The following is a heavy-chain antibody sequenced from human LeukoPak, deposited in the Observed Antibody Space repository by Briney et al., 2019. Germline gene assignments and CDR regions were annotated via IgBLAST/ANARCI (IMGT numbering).Heavy chain of an antibody. CDR3: AREEYGMDV. CDR2: ISSSRTI. CDR1: GFTFSSYS. V-gene: IGHV3-48*01. J-gene: IGHJ6*02. Sequence: GGSLRLSCAASGFTFSSYSMNWVRQAPGKGLEWVSYISSSRTIYYADSVKGRFTISRDNAKNSLYLQMNSLRAEDTAVYYCAREEYGMDVWGQGTTVTVSS.